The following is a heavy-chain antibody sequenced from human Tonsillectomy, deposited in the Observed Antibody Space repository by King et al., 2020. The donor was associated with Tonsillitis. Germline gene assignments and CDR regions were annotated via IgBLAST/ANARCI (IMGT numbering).Heavy chain of an antibody. J-gene: IGHJ4*02. CDR1: GYTFTSYG. CDR3: ARESRYCSSTSCYRSPAFDY. CDR2: ISADNCHT. Sequence: QLVQSGAEVKKPGASVKVSCKASGYTFTSYGISGVRQAPGKGLEWMGWISADNCHTKYAQTLQGSVTMTTDTSTSTAYLERRSLRSDDTAVDYCARESRYCSSTSCYRSPAFDYWGQGTLVTVSS. V-gene: IGHV1-18*01. D-gene: IGHD2-2*01.